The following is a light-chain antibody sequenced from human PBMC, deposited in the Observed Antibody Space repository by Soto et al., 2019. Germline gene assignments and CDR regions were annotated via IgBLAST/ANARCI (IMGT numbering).Light chain of an antibody. CDR1: QSVGSY. CDR3: QQRSNWPRT. J-gene: IGKJ3*01. V-gene: IGKV3-11*01. Sequence: EIVLTQSPATLSLSPGERATLSCRASQSVGSYLGRYQQKPGQAPRLLIYDASNRATGIPARFSGSGSGTDFTLTISSLEPEDFAVYYCQQRSNWPRTFGPGTKVDIK. CDR2: DAS.